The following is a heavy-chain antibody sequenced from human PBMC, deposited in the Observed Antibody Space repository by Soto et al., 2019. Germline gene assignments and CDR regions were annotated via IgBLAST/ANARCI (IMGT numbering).Heavy chain of an antibody. D-gene: IGHD3-10*01. CDR2: IYYSGST. J-gene: IGHJ5*02. V-gene: IGHV4-30-4*01. CDR3: SRDSVSHWFGP. Sequence: PSETLSLTCTVSGGSISSGDYSWSWIRQPPGKGLEWIGYIYYSGSTYYNPSLKSRVTISVDTSKNQFSLRLNSVTAADTAVYYCSRDSVSHWFGPWGQGTLVTVSS. CDR1: GGSISSGDYS.